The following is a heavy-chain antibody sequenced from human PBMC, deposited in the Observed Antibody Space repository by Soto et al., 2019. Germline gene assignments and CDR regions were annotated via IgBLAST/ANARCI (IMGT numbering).Heavy chain of an antibody. CDR1: GDSVSSNNAA. Sequence: QVQLQQSGPGLGKPSQTLSLTCVISGDSVSSNNAAWNWIRQSPSRGLEWLGRTYYRSKWYNDYAVSVKSRIDINPDTSKNQFSLQLNSVSPEDTAMYNCARESYGSGSYDGMDVWGQGTTVTVSS. CDR3: ARESYGSGSYDGMDV. J-gene: IGHJ6*02. CDR2: TYYRSKWYN. V-gene: IGHV6-1*01. D-gene: IGHD3-10*01.